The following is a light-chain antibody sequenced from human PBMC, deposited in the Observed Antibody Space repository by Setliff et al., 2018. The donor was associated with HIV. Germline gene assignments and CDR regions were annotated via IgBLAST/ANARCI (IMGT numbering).Light chain of an antibody. J-gene: IGLJ1*01. CDR1: KLGHKY. V-gene: IGLV3-1*01. CDR2: QDT. CDR3: QAWDSTTGV. Sequence: SYELTQPPSVSVSPGQTASITCSGDKLGHKYASWYQQKPGQSPVVVMYQDTKRPSGIPERFPGSNSGNTATLTISGTQAMDEADYYCQAWDSTTGVFGTGTKVTVL.